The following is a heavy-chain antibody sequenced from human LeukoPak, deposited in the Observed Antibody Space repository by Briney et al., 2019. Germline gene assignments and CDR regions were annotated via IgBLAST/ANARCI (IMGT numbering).Heavy chain of an antibody. CDR2: IHYSGST. D-gene: IGHD3-22*01. Sequence: SETLSLTCTVSGGSISSGGYYWNWIRQHPGKGLEWIGYIHYSGSTYYNPSLKSRITISVDTSKNQFSLKLSSVTAADTAVYYCAVRAYYYDSCDYYLDYWGQGTLVTVSS. CDR3: AVRAYYYDSCDYYLDY. V-gene: IGHV4-31*03. J-gene: IGHJ4*02. CDR1: GGSISSGGYY.